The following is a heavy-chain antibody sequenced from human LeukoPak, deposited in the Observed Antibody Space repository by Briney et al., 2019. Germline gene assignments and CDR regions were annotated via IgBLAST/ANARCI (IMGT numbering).Heavy chain of an antibody. CDR1: GGSISSSSYY. J-gene: IGHJ4*02. Sequence: PSETLSLTCTVSGGSISSSSYYWGWLRQPPGKGLEWIGSIYYSGSTYYNPSLKSRVTISVDTSKNQFSLKLSSVTAADTAVYYCARAHNRYDSSGYYDYWGQGTLVTVSS. CDR3: ARAHNRYDSSGYYDY. D-gene: IGHD3-22*01. CDR2: IYYSGST. V-gene: IGHV4-39*07.